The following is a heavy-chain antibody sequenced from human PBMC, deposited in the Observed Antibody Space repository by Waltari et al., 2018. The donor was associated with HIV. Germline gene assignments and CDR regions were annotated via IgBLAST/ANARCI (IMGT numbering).Heavy chain of an antibody. CDR2: ISGYNANT. V-gene: IGHV1-18*01. CDR1: GYIFTNSG. CDR3: ARGLGGSYYYGVDV. Sequence: QVHLVQSGDEVKMPGASVRVSCKTSGYIFTNSGVSWVRQAPGQGLEWLGWISGYNANTNYAQRLQGRVTLTTDTSTSTAYMELRSLRSDDTAVYYCARGLGGSYYYGVDVWGQGTTVTVS. J-gene: IGHJ6*02.